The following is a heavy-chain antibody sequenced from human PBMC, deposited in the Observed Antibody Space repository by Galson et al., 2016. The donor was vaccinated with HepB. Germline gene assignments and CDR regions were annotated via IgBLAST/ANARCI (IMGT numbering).Heavy chain of an antibody. CDR2: ISPIFGTA. CDR1: GGTFSNYA. CDR3: AVYYYGSGSYWGYLDY. V-gene: IGHV1-69*13. Sequence: SVKVSCKASGGTFSNYAITWVRQAPGQGLEWMGAISPIFGTADYAQKFQSRVTITADESTSTAYMELSSLRSEDTAMYYCAVYYYGSGSYWGYLDYWGQGTLITVSS. J-gene: IGHJ4*02. D-gene: IGHD3-10*01.